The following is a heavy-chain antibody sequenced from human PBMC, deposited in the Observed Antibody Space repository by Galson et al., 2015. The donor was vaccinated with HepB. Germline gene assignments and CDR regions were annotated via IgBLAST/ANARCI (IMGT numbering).Heavy chain of an antibody. J-gene: IGHJ5*02. CDR3: ARVPFPVPAAPPRWFDP. Sequence: SVKVSCKASGYTFTSYAMNWVRQAPGQGLEWMGWINTNTGNPTYAQGFTGRFVFSLDTSVSTAYLQISSLKAEDTAVYYCARVPFPVPAAPPRWFDPWGQGTLVTVSS. V-gene: IGHV7-4-1*02. CDR2: INTNTGNP. CDR1: GYTFTSYA. D-gene: IGHD2-2*01.